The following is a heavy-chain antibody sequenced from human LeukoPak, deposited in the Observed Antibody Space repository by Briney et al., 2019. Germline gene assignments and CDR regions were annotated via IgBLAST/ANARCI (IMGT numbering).Heavy chain of an antibody. CDR1: GFTFSSYA. Sequence: PGRSLRLSCAASGFTFSSYAMHWVRQAPGKGLEWVAVISYDGSNKYYADSVKGRFTISRDNSKNTLYLQMNSLRAEDTAVYYCARERTDTAMVPFDIWGQGTMVTVSS. CDR2: ISYDGSNK. D-gene: IGHD5-18*01. V-gene: IGHV3-30-3*01. J-gene: IGHJ3*02. CDR3: ARERTDTAMVPFDI.